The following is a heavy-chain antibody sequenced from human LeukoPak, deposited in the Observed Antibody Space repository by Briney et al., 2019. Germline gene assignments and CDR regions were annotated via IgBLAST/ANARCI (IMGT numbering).Heavy chain of an antibody. CDR3: ARDPHDFWSGQYYYYYYMDV. V-gene: IGHV3-30*01. J-gene: IGHJ6*03. D-gene: IGHD3-3*01. Sequence: PGRSLRLSCAASGFTFSSYAMHWVRQAPGKGLEWVAVISYDGSNKYYADSVKGRFTISRDNSKNTLYLQMNSLRAEDTAVYHCARDPHDFWSGQYYYYYYMDVWGKGTTVTVSS. CDR1: GFTFSSYA. CDR2: ISYDGSNK.